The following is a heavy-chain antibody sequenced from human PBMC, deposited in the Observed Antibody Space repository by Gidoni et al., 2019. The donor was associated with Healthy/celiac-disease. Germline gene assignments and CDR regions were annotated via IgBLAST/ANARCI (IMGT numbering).Heavy chain of an antibody. J-gene: IGHJ3*02. CDR2: ISGSGGST. V-gene: IGHV3-23*01. D-gene: IGHD1-1*01. CDR3: AKGLEREEDAFDI. CDR1: GFTFSSYA. Sequence: EVQLLESGGGLVQPGGSLRLSCAASGFTFSSYAMSGVRQAPGKGLEWVSAISGSGGSTYYADSVKGRFTISRDNSKNTLYLQMNSLRAEDTAVYYCAKGLEREEDAFDIWGQGTMVTVSS.